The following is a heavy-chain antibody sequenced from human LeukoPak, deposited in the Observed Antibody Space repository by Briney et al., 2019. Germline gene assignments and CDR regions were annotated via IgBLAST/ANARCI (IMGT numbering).Heavy chain of an antibody. V-gene: IGHV4-39*07. CDR3: ARDGFGGGYLRGGVDY. D-gene: IGHD1-26*01. CDR1: GGSISSGGYY. J-gene: IGHJ4*02. CDR2: IYYSGST. Sequence: SQTLSLTCTVSGGSISSGGYYWSWIRQPPGKGLEWIGSIYYSGSTYYNPSLKSRVTISVDTSKNQFSLKLSSVTAADTAVYYCARDGFGGGYLRGGVDYWGQGTLVTVSS.